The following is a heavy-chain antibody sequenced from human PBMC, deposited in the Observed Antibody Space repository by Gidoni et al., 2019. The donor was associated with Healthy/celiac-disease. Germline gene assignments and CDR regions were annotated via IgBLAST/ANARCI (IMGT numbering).Heavy chain of an antibody. V-gene: IGHV3-7*01. CDR3: AREGWSAAASDY. J-gene: IGHJ4*02. Sequence: QLVASGGGLVRPGGSLSPPCAASESPFSSYWMSWVRQAQGKGLEWVANIKQDGSEKYYVDSVKGRFTISRDNAKNSLYLQMNSLRAEDTAVYYCAREGWSAAASDYWGQGTLVTVSS. CDR1: ESPFSSYW. CDR2: IKQDGSEK. D-gene: IGHD6-13*01.